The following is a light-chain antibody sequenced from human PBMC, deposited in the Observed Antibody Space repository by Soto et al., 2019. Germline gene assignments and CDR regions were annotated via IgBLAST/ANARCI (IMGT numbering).Light chain of an antibody. CDR2: GAS. CDR1: QSVSSN. V-gene: IGKV3-15*01. Sequence: EIVMTQSPATLSVSPGERATLSCRASQSVSSNLAWYQQKPGQAPRLLIFGASNRATAIPARFTGSGSGTEFTLTISSLQSEDFAVYYCQQYNTWPPLTFGGGTKVDIK. J-gene: IGKJ4*01. CDR3: QQYNTWPPLT.